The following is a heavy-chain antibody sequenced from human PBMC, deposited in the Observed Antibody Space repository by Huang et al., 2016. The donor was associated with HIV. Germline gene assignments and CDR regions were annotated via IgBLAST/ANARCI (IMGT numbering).Heavy chain of an antibody. J-gene: IGHJ3*02. Sequence: QLQLQESGPGLVKPSETLSLTCTVSGGSISSSIYYWAWIRQPPGKGLEWIGSIYYSGSTYYNPFLKSRVTISVDTSKNQFSLKLSSVTAADTAVYYCARLSAYGSGRTDAFDIWGQGTMVTVSS. CDR2: IYYSGST. V-gene: IGHV4-39*01. CDR3: ARLSAYGSGRTDAFDI. CDR1: GGSISSSIYY. D-gene: IGHD3-10*01.